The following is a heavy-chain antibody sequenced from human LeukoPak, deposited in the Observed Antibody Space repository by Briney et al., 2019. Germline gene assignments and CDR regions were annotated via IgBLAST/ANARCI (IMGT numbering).Heavy chain of an antibody. CDR2: IIPIFGTA. J-gene: IGHJ4*02. CDR3: ARDRYGDSYFDY. CDR1: GGTFSSYA. Sequence: SVKVSCKASGGTFSSYAISWVRQAPGQGLEWMGGIIPIFGTANYAQKFQGRVTITTDESTSTAYMELSSLRSEDTAVYYCARDRYGDSYFDYWGQGTLVTVSS. V-gene: IGHV1-69*05. D-gene: IGHD4-17*01.